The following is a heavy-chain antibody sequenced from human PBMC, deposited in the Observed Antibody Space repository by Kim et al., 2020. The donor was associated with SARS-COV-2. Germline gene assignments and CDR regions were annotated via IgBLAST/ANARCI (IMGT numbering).Heavy chain of an antibody. J-gene: IGHJ4*02. V-gene: IGHV4-34*01. Sequence: SETLSLTCAVYGGSFNGYYWSWIRQPPGKGLEWIGEINHGGNTNYNPSLKSRVTISVDTSKNQFSLKLSSVTAADTAVYYCARGSVVVAAAIQFFDYWGQETLVTVSS. CDR2: INHGGNT. CDR3: ARGSVVVAAAIQFFDY. CDR1: GGSFNGYY. D-gene: IGHD2-2*01.